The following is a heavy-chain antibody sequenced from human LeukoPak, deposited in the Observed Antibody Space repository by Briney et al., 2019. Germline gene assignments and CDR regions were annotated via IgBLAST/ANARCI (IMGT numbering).Heavy chain of an antibody. D-gene: IGHD5-12*01. J-gene: IGHJ5*01. CDR2: IYYSGST. Sequence: PSETLSLTCTVSGGSVTRGSYYWSWIRQPPGKGLEWIGYIYYSGSTNYNPSLKSRATISLDTSKNQFSLKLRSVTAADTAVYYCARDGSPYNWNDSWGQGTLVTVSS. CDR1: GGSVTRGSYY. CDR3: ARDGSPYNWNDS. V-gene: IGHV4-61*01.